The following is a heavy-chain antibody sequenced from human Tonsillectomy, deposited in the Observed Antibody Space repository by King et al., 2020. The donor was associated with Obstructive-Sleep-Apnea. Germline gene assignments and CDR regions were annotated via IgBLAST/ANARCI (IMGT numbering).Heavy chain of an antibody. Sequence: MQLQESGPGLVKPSQTLSLTCTVSGGSISRGGYYWSWLRQHPGKGLEWIGCSYYSGSTYYHPSLKSRVTISVDTSKNQSSLKLSSVTAADTAVYYCARSSGWDYGMDVWGQGTTVTVSS. D-gene: IGHD6-19*01. CDR3: ARSSGWDYGMDV. CDR2: SYYSGST. V-gene: IGHV4-31*03. CDR1: GGSISRGGYY. J-gene: IGHJ6*02.